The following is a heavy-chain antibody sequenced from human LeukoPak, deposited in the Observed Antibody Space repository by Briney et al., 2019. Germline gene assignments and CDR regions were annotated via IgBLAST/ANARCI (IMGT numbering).Heavy chain of an antibody. V-gene: IGHV3-30*02. CDR3: AKDLSASSSSRELDY. D-gene: IGHD6-6*01. CDR1: GFTFSSYG. CDR2: IRYDGSNK. J-gene: IGHJ4*02. Sequence: GGSLRLSCAASGFTFSSYGMHWVRQAPGKGLEWVAFIRYDGSNKYYVDSVKGRFTISRDNSKNTLYLQMNSLRAEDTAVYYCAKDLSASSSSRELDYWGQGTLVTVSS.